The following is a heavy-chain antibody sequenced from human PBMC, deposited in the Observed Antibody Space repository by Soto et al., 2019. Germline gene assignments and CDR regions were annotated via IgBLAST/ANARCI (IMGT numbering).Heavy chain of an antibody. CDR2: ISWNSGSI. CDR1: GFTFDDYA. V-gene: IGHV3-9*01. D-gene: IGHD6-19*01. J-gene: IGHJ3*02. CDR3: AKDKQVAGTTEAAWDAFDI. Sequence: GGSLRLSCAASGFTFDDYAMHWVRQAPGKGLEWVSGISWNSGSIGYADSVKGRFTISRDNAKNSLYLQMNSLRAEDTALYYCAKDKQVAGTTEAAWDAFDIWGQGTMVTVSS.